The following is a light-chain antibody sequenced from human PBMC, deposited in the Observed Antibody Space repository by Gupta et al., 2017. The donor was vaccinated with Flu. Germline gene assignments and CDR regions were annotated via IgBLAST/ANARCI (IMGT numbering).Light chain of an antibody. V-gene: IGKV1-5*03. Sequence: DIQMTQSPSTLYASVGDRVTITCRASQSISTWLAWYQQKPGKAPKLLIYKASSLQSGVPSRFSGSGSGTEFSLTISSLQPDDFAIYYCHQYNSYSPDTFGQGTKLEIK. CDR2: KAS. J-gene: IGKJ2*01. CDR1: QSISTW. CDR3: HQYNSYSPDT.